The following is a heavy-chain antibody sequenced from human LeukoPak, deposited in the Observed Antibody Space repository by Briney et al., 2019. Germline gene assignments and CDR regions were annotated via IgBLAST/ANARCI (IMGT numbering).Heavy chain of an antibody. D-gene: IGHD3-22*01. CDR1: GFTFSSYW. CDR2: IGSDGSTT. V-gene: IGHV3-74*01. Sequence: GGSLRLSCVASGFTFSSYWRHSVRPPPRNGLVWVSRIGSDGSTTTYADSVKGRFTISRDNAKNTLYLQMNSLRAEDTAVYYCARERSGSSGYYSAIDSWGQGTLVTVSS. J-gene: IGHJ4*02. CDR3: ARERSGSSGYYSAIDS.